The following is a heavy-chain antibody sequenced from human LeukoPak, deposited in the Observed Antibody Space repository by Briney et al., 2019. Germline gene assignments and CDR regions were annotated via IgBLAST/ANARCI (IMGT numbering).Heavy chain of an antibody. CDR1: GFTVSSNS. J-gene: IGHJ4*02. CDR3: ARAAAYCSGGSCYFDY. CDR2: IHSGGST. Sequence: GGSLRLSCAASGFTVSSNSMSWVRQAPGKGLEWVSVIHSGGSTYYADSVKGRFTISRDNSKNTLFLQMNSLRAEDTAVYYCARAAAYCSGGSCYFDYWGQGTLVTVPS. D-gene: IGHD2-15*01. V-gene: IGHV3-53*01.